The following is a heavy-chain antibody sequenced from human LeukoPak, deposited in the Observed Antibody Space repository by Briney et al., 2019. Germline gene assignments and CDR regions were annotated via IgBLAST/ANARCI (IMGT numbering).Heavy chain of an antibody. CDR2: IIPIFGTA. CDR1: GGTFSSYA. CDR3: ARCHRRWELLRGEGPWAFDY. Sequence: SVKVSCKASGGTFSSYAISWVRQAPGQGLEWMGGIIPIFGTANYAQKFQGRVTITTDESTSTAYMELSSLRSEDTAVYYCARCHRRWELLRGEGPWAFDYWGQGTLVTVSS. D-gene: IGHD1-26*01. J-gene: IGHJ4*02. V-gene: IGHV1-69*05.